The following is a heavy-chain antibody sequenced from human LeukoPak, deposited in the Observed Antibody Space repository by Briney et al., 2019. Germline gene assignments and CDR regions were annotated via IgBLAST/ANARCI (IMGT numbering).Heavy chain of an antibody. CDR2: IGTAGDT. D-gene: IGHD2-2*01. CDR1: GFTFSSYD. Sequence: PGGSLRLSCAASGFTFSSYDMHWVRQATGKGLERVSAIGTAGDTYYPGSVKGRFTISRENAKNSLYLQMNSLRAGDTAVYYCARGYCSSTSCYGDYYYGMDVWGQGTTVTVSS. J-gene: IGHJ6*02. CDR3: ARGYCSSTSCYGDYYYGMDV. V-gene: IGHV3-13*01.